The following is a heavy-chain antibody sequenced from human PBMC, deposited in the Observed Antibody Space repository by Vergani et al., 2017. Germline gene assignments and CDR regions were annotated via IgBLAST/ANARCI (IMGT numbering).Heavy chain of an antibody. D-gene: IGHD6-13*01. J-gene: IGHJ4*02. CDR1: GFIFDNAW. V-gene: IGHV3-15*01. Sequence: EVQLVESGGGLVKPGGSLRLSCEASGFIFDNAWMTWVRQTPGKGLEWVGRIKSKTDGGTTDYAAPVKGRFTISRDDSKNTLYLQMNSLKTEDTAVYYCTTGIAAAGTSYWGQGTLVTVSS. CDR2: IKSKTDGGTT. CDR3: TTGIAAAGTSY.